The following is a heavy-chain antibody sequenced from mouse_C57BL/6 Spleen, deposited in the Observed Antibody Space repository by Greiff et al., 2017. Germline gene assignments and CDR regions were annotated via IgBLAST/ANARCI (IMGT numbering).Heavy chain of an antibody. CDR2: IWSGGST. V-gene: IGHV2-2*01. J-gene: IGHJ4*01. Sequence: VKLMESGPGLVQPSQSLSITCTVSGFSLTSYGVHWVRPSPGKGLEWLGVIWSGGSTAYNAAFISRMSISKDNYKSQVFFKMNSLQADDTAIYYCARNGYDEGDYAMDYWGQGTSVTVSS. D-gene: IGHD2-2*01. CDR1: GFSLTSYG. CDR3: ARNGYDEGDYAMDY.